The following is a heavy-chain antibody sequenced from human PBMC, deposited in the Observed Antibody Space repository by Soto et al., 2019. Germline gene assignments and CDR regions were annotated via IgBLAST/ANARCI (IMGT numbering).Heavy chain of an antibody. J-gene: IGHJ3*01. V-gene: IGHV3-53*01. Sequence: DVRLVESGGGLIQPGESLRLSCAALGFTASGKRYVAWVRQAPGKGLEWISALYDVDGTFYADSVKGRFTTSSDSSKTTVYLQMNGLRPDDTAVYYCASWHEREHAYDVWGRGTTVTVSS. CDR3: ASWHEREHAYDV. CDR1: GFTASGKRY. D-gene: IGHD1-1*01. CDR2: LYDVDGT.